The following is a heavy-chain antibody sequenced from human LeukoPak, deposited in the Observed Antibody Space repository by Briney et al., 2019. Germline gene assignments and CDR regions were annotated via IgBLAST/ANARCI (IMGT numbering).Heavy chain of an antibody. CDR1: GGSFSGYY. CDR3: ARGKTYYYDSSGYWASGDFDY. Sequence: SETLSLPCAVYGGSFSGYYWSWIRQPPGKGLEWIGEINHSGSTNYNPSLKSRVTISVDTSKNQFSLKLSSVTAADTAVYYCARGKTYYYDSSGYWASGDFDYWGQGTLVTVSS. J-gene: IGHJ4*02. CDR2: INHSGST. D-gene: IGHD3-22*01. V-gene: IGHV4-34*01.